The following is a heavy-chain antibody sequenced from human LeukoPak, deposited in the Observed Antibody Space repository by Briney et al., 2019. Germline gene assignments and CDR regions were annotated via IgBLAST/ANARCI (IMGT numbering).Heavy chain of an antibody. J-gene: IGHJ4*02. V-gene: IGHV5-51*01. CDR1: GYGFTSYG. CDR3: ASSKEGYSYGFDY. Sequence: GESLKISCKGSGYGFTSYGIGWVRQMPGKGLEWMGIIHPGDSDTRYSPSFQGQVTISADKSISTAYLQWSSLKASDTAMYYCASSKEGYSYGFDYWGQGTLVTVSS. CDR2: IHPGDSDT. D-gene: IGHD5-18*01.